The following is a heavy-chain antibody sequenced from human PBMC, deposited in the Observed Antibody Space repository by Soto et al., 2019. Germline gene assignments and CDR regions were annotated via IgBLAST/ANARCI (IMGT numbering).Heavy chain of an antibody. CDR2: IYYSVST. CDR1: GGSISSSNYY. CDR3: ARPPTANLDAFEI. J-gene: IGHJ3*02. D-gene: IGHD2-8*01. Sequence: SETLSLTCTVSGGSISSSNYYWGWIRQPPGKGLEWIGSIYYSVSTFYNPSLKSRVTISVDTSKNQFSLKLNSVTAADTAVYYCARPPTANLDAFEIWGQGTLVTVSS. V-gene: IGHV4-39*01.